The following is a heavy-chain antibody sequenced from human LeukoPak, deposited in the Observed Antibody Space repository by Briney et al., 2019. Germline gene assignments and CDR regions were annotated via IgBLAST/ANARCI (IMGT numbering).Heavy chain of an antibody. J-gene: IGHJ4*02. CDR1: GFTVSSNY. D-gene: IGHD5-18*01. V-gene: IGHV3-53*01. CDR3: STENTALVTPRLDY. Sequence: PGGSLRLSCAASGFTVSSNYMSWVRQAPGKGLEWVSVIYSGGSTYYADSVKGRFTISRDNSKNTLYLQMNSLRTEDTAVYYCSTENTALVTPRLDYWGQGTLVTVSS. CDR2: IYSGGST.